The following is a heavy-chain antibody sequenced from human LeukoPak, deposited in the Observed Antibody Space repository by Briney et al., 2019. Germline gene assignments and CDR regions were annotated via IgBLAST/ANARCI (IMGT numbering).Heavy chain of an antibody. CDR3: ARDWDSSSSWYYYYYYYMDV. D-gene: IGHD6-6*01. V-gene: IGHV3-30*03. CDR1: GFTFSTYA. J-gene: IGHJ6*03. Sequence: PGGSLRLSCEASGFTFSTYAMHWVRQAPGKGLEWVALISHDGSDKNYADSVKGRFTISRDNSNSTLYLQMDSLRAEDTAVYYCARDWDSSSSWYYYYYYYMDVWGKGTTVTVSS. CDR2: ISHDGSDK.